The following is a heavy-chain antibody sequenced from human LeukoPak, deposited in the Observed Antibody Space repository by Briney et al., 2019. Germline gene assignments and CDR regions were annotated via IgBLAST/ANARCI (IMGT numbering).Heavy chain of an antibody. CDR3: AKRGVVIRVFLVGFHKEAYYFDS. CDR1: GITLSNYG. V-gene: IGHV3-23*01. D-gene: IGHD3-10*01. J-gene: IGHJ4*02. Sequence: SGGSLSLSCAVSGITLSNYGMSWVRQAPGKGLEWVAGLSGSGGGTHYADSVQGRFTIPRDNPKNTLYLQMNSLRAEDTAVYFCAKRGVVIRVFLVGFHKEAYYFDSWGQGALVTVSS. CDR2: LSGSGGGT.